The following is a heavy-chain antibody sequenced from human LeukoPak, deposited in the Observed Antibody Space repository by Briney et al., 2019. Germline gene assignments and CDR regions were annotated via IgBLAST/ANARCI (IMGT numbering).Heavy chain of an antibody. CDR1: GFTFNVYA. CDR3: AKNRGAGSHYYYHMNV. Sequence: PGGSLRLSCAVSGFTFNVYAMTWVRQTPGKGLEWISTISGNGNSTYYADSVKGRFTISRDNSNHTLYLQMNSLRADDTAVYYCAKNRGAGSHYYYHMNVWGKGTTVTVSS. V-gene: IGHV3-23*01. CDR2: ISGNGNST. D-gene: IGHD1-26*01. J-gene: IGHJ6*03.